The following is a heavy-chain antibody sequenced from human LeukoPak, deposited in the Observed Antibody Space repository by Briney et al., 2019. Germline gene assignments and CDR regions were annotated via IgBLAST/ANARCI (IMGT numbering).Heavy chain of an antibody. CDR3: ASSSCGGDCSYFFDY. Sequence: GGSLRLSCAASGFTFSNYWMSWVRQAPGKGLEWVANIKQDGSEKYYVDSVKGRFTISRDNAKSSVYLQMNSLRAEDTAMYYCASSSCGGDCSYFFDYWGQGTLVTVSS. D-gene: IGHD2-21*01. V-gene: IGHV3-7*01. CDR1: GFTFSNYW. CDR2: IKQDGSEK. J-gene: IGHJ4*02.